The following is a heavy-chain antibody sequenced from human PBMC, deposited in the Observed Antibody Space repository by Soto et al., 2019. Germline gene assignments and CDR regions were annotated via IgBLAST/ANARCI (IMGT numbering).Heavy chain of an antibody. CDR1: GGTFSSYT. CDR3: ARDIVVVVAATDHYYYYYMDV. Sequence: QVQLVQSGAEVKKPGSSVKVSCKASGGTFSSYTISWVRQAPGQGLEWMGRIIPILGIANYAQKFRGRVTITADKSTSTAYMELSSLRSEDTAVYYCARDIVVVVAATDHYYYYYMDVWGKGTTVTVSS. CDR2: IIPILGIA. V-gene: IGHV1-69*08. D-gene: IGHD2-15*01. J-gene: IGHJ6*03.